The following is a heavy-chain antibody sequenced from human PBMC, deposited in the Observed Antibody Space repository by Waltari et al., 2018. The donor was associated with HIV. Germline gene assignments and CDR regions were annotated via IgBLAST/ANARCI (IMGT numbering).Heavy chain of an antibody. CDR3: AREWYCSSTSCYGVRYFDY. V-gene: IGHV1-2*04. D-gene: IGHD2-2*01. CDR2: INPNSGGT. CDR1: GYTFTGYY. Sequence: QVQLVQSGAEVKKPGASVKVSCKASGYTFTGYYMHWVRQAPGQGLEWMGWINPNSGGTNYAQKFQGWVTMTRDTSISTAYMELSRLRSDDTAVYYCAREWYCSSTSCYGVRYFDYWGQGTLVTVSS. J-gene: IGHJ4*02.